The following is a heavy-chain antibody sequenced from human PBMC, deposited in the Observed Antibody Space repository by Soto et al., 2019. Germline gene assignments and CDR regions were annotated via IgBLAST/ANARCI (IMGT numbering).Heavy chain of an antibody. Sequence: QVQLQESGPGLVKPSQTLSLTCTVSGGSISSGGYYWSWIRQHPGKGLEWIGYIYYSGSTYYNPSLTSRVTISVDTSKNQFSLKLSSVTAADTAVYYCARSGVDYGDFYFDYWGQGTLVTVSS. CDR1: GGSISSGGYY. V-gene: IGHV4-31*03. CDR3: ARSGVDYGDFYFDY. J-gene: IGHJ4*02. D-gene: IGHD4-17*01. CDR2: IYYSGST.